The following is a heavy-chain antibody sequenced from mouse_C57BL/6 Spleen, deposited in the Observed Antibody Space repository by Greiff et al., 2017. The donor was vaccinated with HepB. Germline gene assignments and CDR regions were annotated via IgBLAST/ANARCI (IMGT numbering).Heavy chain of an antibody. Sequence: EVKLMESGGGLVQPKGSLKLSCAASGFSFNTYAMNWVRQAPGKGLEWVARIRSKSNNYATYYADSVKARFTISSDDSESMLYLQMNNLKTEDTAMYYCVRAAQGAWFAYWGQGTLVTVSA. CDR3: VRAAQGAWFAY. CDR2: IRSKSNNYAT. J-gene: IGHJ3*01. CDR1: GFSFNTYA. D-gene: IGHD3-2*02. V-gene: IGHV10-1*01.